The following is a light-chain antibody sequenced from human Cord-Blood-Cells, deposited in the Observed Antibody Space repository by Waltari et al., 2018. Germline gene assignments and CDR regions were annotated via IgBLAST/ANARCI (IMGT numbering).Light chain of an antibody. V-gene: IGLV2-14*01. Sequence: QSALTQPASVSGSPGQSITISCTGTSSDVGGYNYVSWSQQHPGKAPKLMIYDGSNRASGVSKRFSGSTSGNTASLTISGLQAEDEADYYGGSYTGSSTLVVFGGGTKLTVL. CDR3: GSYTGSSTLVV. CDR2: DGS. J-gene: IGLJ2*01. CDR1: SSDVGGYNY.